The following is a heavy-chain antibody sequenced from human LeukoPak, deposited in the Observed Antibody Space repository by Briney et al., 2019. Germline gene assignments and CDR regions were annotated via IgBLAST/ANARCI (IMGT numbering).Heavy chain of an antibody. Sequence: GGSLRLSCAASGFTFSTYEMNWVRQAPGKGLVWVSRISSDGSSTTHADSVKGRFTISRDNAKNTLYLQMNSLRAEDTAVYYCASADYGGNRRYFDYWGQGALVTVSS. CDR1: GFTFSTYE. J-gene: IGHJ4*02. V-gene: IGHV3-74*01. CDR3: ASADYGGNRRYFDY. D-gene: IGHD4-23*01. CDR2: ISSDGSST.